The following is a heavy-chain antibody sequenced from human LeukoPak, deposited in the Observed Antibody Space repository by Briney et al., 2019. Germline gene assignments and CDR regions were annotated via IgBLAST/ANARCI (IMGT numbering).Heavy chain of an antibody. CDR1: GGSISSYY. CDR3: ARIYYGSGSRKPDYYYYYMDV. V-gene: IGHV4-59*01. J-gene: IGHJ6*03. D-gene: IGHD3-10*01. CDR2: IYYSGST. Sequence: PSETLSLTCTVSGGSISSYYWSWVRQPPGKGLETSGDIYYSGSTNYNPSLMSRVTISVDTSKNQFSLRLSSVTAADTAVYYCARIYYGSGSRKPDYYYYYMDVWGKGTTVTVS.